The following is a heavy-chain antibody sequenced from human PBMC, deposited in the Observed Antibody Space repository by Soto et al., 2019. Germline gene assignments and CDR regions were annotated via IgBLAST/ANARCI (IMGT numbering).Heavy chain of an antibody. CDR2: IYYSGST. Sequence: PSETLFLTXTVSGGSISGGDYYWSWIRQPPGKGLEWIGYIYYSGSTYYNPSLKSRVTISVDTSNNQFSLKLSSVTAADTAVYYCARDQYYYDSSGAMDVWGQGTTVTVSS. CDR1: GGSISGGDYY. V-gene: IGHV4-30-4*01. CDR3: ARDQYYYDSSGAMDV. J-gene: IGHJ6*02. D-gene: IGHD3-22*01.